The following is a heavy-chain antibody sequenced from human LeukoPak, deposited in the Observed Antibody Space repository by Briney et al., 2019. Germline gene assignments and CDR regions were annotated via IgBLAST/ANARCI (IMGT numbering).Heavy chain of an antibody. D-gene: IGHD6-13*01. CDR1: GYTFTSYD. CDR3: ARGRVPGYSSSWYSPWFDP. J-gene: IGHJ5*02. Sequence: GASVKVSCKASGYTFTSYDINWVRQATGQGLEWMGWMNPNSGNTGYAQKLQGRVTITRNTSISTAYMELSSLRSEDTAVYYCARGRVPGYSSSWYSPWFDPWGQGTLVTVSS. V-gene: IGHV1-8*03. CDR2: MNPNSGNT.